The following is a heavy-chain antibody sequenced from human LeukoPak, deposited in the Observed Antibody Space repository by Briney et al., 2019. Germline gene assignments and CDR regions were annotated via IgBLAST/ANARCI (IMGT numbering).Heavy chain of an antibody. Sequence: SETLSLTCTVSGGSISSYYWSWIRQPPGKGLEWIGYIYYSGSTNYNPSLKTRVTISVDTSKNQFSLKLSSVTAADTAVYYCARDRHYGDHPWEYYYYGMDVWGQGTTVTVSS. CDR2: IYYSGST. D-gene: IGHD4-17*01. CDR1: GGSISSYY. V-gene: IGHV4-59*01. CDR3: ARDRHYGDHPWEYYYYGMDV. J-gene: IGHJ6*02.